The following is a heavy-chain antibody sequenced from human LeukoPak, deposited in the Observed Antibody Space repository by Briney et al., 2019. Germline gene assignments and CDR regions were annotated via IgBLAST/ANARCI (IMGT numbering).Heavy chain of an antibody. D-gene: IGHD4-23*01. CDR1: GGSISGYY. J-gene: IGHJ4*02. CDR2: IFYTGTT. Sequence: PSETLSLTCTVSGGSISGYYWGWIRQPPGKGLEWIGYIFYTGTTSYNPSLKSRVTISVDMSKNRFSLRLTSVTAADTAIYYCARDGLNYGGLKPLGYWGQGTLVTVSS. CDR3: ARDGLNYGGLKPLGY. V-gene: IGHV4-59*12.